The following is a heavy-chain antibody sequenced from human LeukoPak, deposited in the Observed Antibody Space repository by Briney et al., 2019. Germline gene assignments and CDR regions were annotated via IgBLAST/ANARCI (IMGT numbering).Heavy chain of an antibody. CDR2: ISAYNGNT. CDR1: GYTFTSYG. J-gene: IGHJ6*03. Sequence: GASVKVSCKASGYTFTSYGISWVRQAPGQGLEWMRWISAYNGNTNYAQKLQGRVTMTTDTSTSTAYMELRNLRSDDTAVYYCARVGTAGIYYYYYYMDVWGKGTTVTVSS. D-gene: IGHD1/OR15-1a*01. CDR3: ARVGTAGIYYYYYYMDV. V-gene: IGHV1-18*01.